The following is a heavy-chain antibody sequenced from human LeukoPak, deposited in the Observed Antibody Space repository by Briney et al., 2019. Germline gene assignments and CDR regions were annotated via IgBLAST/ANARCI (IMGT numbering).Heavy chain of an antibody. J-gene: IGHJ4*02. CDR3: AKDCGYAFDY. CDR1: GFTFSSNY. CDR2: IYSGGST. V-gene: IGHV3-66*01. D-gene: IGHD1-1*01. Sequence: GGSLRLSCAASGFTFSSNYMNWVRQAPGKGLEWVSVIYSGGSTYYSASVQGRVTISTDNTKNTQHLLMNSIRAEDTAVYYCAKDCGYAFDYWGQGTLVTVSS.